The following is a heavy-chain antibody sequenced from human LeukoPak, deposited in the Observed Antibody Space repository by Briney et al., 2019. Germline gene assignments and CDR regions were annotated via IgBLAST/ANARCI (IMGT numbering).Heavy chain of an antibody. Sequence: AAVKVSCKASGYTFTSYGISWVRQAPGEGLEWIGWSSAYNGNTNYAQKLQGRVTMTTDTSTSTAYMELRSLRSDDTAVYYCARDNVFAYYYYGMDVWGQGTTVTVSS. J-gene: IGHJ6*02. CDR2: SSAYNGNT. CDR3: ARDNVFAYYYYGMDV. CDR1: GYTFTSYG. D-gene: IGHD3-10*02. V-gene: IGHV1-18*01.